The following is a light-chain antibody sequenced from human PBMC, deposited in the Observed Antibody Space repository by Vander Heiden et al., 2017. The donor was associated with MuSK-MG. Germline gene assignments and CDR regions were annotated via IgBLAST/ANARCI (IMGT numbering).Light chain of an antibody. CDR3: QQYNSLPIT. Sequence: DIQITQSPSSVSASVGDRVIITCRASQDISNWLAWYQQKPGKAPKLLIYPASSLRSGVPSRFSGSGSGTDFTLTISSLQPEDIATYYCQQYNSLPITFGQGTRLEIK. CDR2: PAS. V-gene: IGKV1-12*01. J-gene: IGKJ5*01. CDR1: QDISNW.